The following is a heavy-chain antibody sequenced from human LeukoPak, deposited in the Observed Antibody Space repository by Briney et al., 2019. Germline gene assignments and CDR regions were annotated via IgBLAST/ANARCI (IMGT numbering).Heavy chain of an antibody. CDR3: ARVPIVVVVAATPLFFDY. CDR1: GGSFSGYY. CDR2: INHSGST. V-gene: IGHV4-34*01. J-gene: IGHJ4*02. Sequence: PSETLSLTCAVYGGSFSGYYWSWIRQPPGKGLEWIGEINHSGSTNYNPSLKSRVTISVDTSKNQFSLKLSSVTAADTAVYYCARVPIVVVVAATPLFFDYWGQGTLVTVSS. D-gene: IGHD2-15*01.